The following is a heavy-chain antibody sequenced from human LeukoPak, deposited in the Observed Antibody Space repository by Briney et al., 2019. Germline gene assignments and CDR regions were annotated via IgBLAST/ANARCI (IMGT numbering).Heavy chain of an antibody. CDR3: ARSRVVVTAIPGTFDI. J-gene: IGHJ3*02. Sequence: SETLSLTCAVYGGSFSGYYWSWIRQPPGKGLEWIGEINHSGSTNYNPSLKSRVTISVDTSKNQFSLKLSSVTAADTAVYYCARSRVVVTAIPGTFDIWGQGTMVTVSS. CDR1: GGSFSGYY. V-gene: IGHV4-34*01. D-gene: IGHD2-21*02. CDR2: INHSGST.